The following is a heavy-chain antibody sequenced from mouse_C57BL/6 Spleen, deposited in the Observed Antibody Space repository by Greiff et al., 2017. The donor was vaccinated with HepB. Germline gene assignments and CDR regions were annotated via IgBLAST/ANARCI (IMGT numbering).Heavy chain of an antibody. CDR2: ISSGSSTI. J-gene: IGHJ3*01. Sequence: EVMLVESGGGLVKPGGSLKLSCAASGFTFSDYGMHWVRQAPEKGLEWVAYISSGSSTIYYADTVKGRFTISRDNAKNTLFLQMTSLRSEDTAMYYCARAGAYYGSSYGFAYWGQGTLVTVSA. D-gene: IGHD1-1*01. CDR1: GFTFSDYG. CDR3: ARAGAYYGSSYGFAY. V-gene: IGHV5-17*01.